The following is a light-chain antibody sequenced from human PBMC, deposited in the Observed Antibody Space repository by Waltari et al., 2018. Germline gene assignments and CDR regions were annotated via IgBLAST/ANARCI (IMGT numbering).Light chain of an antibody. CDR1: SGYGDFA. V-gene: IGLV4-69*01. CDR3: QTWGTGTYWV. CDR2: LNSEGSH. Sequence: QVVLTQSPSASASLRPSVKLTCTLSSGYGDFAIPRHPHHPEKGPRYLMKLNSEGSHTKGAGIPDRFSGSSSGAERYLTISSLQSEDEADYYCQTWGTGTYWVFGGGTKLTVL. J-gene: IGLJ3*02.